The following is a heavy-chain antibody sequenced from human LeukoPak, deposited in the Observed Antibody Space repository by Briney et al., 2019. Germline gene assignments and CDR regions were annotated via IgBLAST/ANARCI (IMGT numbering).Heavy chain of an antibody. V-gene: IGHV1-8*02. CDR1: GYTFNNFD. CDR3: ARGHNYGSGESVARAY. J-gene: IGHJ4*02. D-gene: IGHD3-10*01. Sequence: ASVKVSCKASGYTFNNFDIDWIRQAPGQGLEWMGSMTPKSGDTDLAQKFQGRVTMTRDTSLNTAYLAVSSLTSDDTAVYYCARGHNYGSGESVARAYCGQGTLVIVSS. CDR2: MTPKSGDT.